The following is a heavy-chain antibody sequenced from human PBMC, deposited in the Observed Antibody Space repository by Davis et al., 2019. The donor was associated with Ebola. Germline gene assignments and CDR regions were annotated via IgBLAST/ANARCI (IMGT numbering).Heavy chain of an antibody. CDR1: GFTFSSYW. V-gene: IGHV3-7*01. CDR3: VKGSGSYFNYYGMDV. J-gene: IGHJ6*02. CDR2: IKQDGSEK. D-gene: IGHD3-10*01. Sequence: GESLKISCAASGFTFSSYWMSWVRQAPGKGLEWVANIKQDGSEKYYVDSVKGRFTISRDSSKNTLHLQMSSLRAEDMAMYYCVKGSGSYFNYYGMDVWGQGTTVTVSS.